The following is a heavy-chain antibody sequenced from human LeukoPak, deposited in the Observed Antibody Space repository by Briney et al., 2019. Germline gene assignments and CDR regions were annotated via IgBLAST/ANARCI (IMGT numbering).Heavy chain of an antibody. J-gene: IGHJ4*02. CDR3: ARGDYESELRSHFAY. CDR1: GYTFSGYY. Sequence: ASVKLACKASGYTFSGYYIHWVRQAPGQGLEWMGWINPTSGGSNAQKFQGRVTMTRDTSITTAYMELNRLTSADTAVFYCARGDYESELRSHFAYWGQGPLVTFSS. CDR2: INPTSGGS. D-gene: IGHD1-26*01. V-gene: IGHV1-2*02.